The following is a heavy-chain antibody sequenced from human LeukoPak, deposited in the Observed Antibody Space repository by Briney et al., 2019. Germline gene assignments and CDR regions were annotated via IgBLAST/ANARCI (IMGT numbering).Heavy chain of an antibody. V-gene: IGHV3-48*03. CDR1: GFTFSSYE. J-gene: IGHJ4*02. CDR3: ARGYTWGSYGFDY. D-gene: IGHD3-16*01. CDR2: ISSSGNTI. Sequence: GGSLRLSCAASGFTFSSYEMNWVRQAPGKGLEWVSYISSSGNTIYYADSVKGRFTISRDNAKNSLYLQMNSLRAEDTAVYYCARGYTWGSYGFDYWGQGTLVTVSS.